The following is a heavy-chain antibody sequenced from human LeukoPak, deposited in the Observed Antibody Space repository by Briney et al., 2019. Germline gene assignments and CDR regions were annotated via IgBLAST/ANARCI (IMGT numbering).Heavy chain of an antibody. CDR1: GYTFTSYG. Sequence: ASVKVSCKASGYTFTSYGISWVRQAPGQGLEWMGWISAYNGNTNYAQKLQGRVTMTTDTSTSTACMELRSLRSDDTAVYYCARDSASLVSWYYDFWSGYYTAFNYWGQGTLVTVSS. V-gene: IGHV1-18*01. D-gene: IGHD3-3*01. CDR2: ISAYNGNT. CDR3: ARDSASLVSWYYDFWSGYYTAFNY. J-gene: IGHJ4*02.